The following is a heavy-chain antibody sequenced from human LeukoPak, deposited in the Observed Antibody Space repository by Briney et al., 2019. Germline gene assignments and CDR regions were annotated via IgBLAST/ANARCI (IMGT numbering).Heavy chain of an antibody. CDR3: AKDIGMGSGWYFDY. CDR1: GFTFDDYA. Sequence: GGSLRLSCTGSGFTFDDYAMHWVRQAPGKGLEWVSLISGDGGSTYYADSVKGRFTISRDNSKNSLYLQMNSLRTEDTALYYCAKDIGMGSGWYFDYWGQGTLVTVS. V-gene: IGHV3-43*02. CDR2: ISGDGGST. J-gene: IGHJ4*02. D-gene: IGHD6-19*01.